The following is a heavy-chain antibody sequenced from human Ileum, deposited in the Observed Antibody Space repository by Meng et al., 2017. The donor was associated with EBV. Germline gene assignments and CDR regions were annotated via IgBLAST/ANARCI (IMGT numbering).Heavy chain of an antibody. CDR1: GFAFSNAW. CDR2: IKSATVGGTT. J-gene: IGHJ5*02. Sequence: EAHLVGVGGGLVKPGGSLSLSCAASGFAFSNAWMSWVRQAPGKGLEWVDRIKSATVGGTTDYAAAVKGRFTISRDDSKNMVFLQMNSLKTEDTAVYYCVSSWSDPWGQGTLVTVSS. V-gene: IGHV3-15*01. CDR3: VSSWSDP.